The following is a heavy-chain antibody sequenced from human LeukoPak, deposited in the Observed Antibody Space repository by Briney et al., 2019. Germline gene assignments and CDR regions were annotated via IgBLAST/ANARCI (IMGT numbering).Heavy chain of an antibody. CDR2: MNPNSGNT. CDR1: GYTFTSYD. J-gene: IGHJ4*02. D-gene: IGHD6-19*01. CDR3: ARYSSGWYTIPFDY. Sequence: ASVKVSCKASGYTFTSYDINWVRQATGQGLEWMGWMNPNSGNTGYAQKFQGRVTMTRDMSTSTVYMELSSLRSEDTAVYYCARYSSGWYTIPFDYWGQGTLVTVSS. V-gene: IGHV1-8*02.